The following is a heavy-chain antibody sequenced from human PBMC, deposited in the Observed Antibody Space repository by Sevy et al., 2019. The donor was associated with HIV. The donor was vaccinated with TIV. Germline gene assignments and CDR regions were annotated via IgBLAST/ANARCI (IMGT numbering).Heavy chain of an antibody. CDR1: GGSSRSSTYY. D-gene: IGHD6-19*01. CDR2: IYDSGST. Sequence: SETLSLTCSVSGGSSRSSTYYWGWIRQPPGKGLEWIGSIYDSGSTFFYPSFMSRVDIFVVTSKIQFSLRLRSVTAADTAVYYCAGHGLPGYKSGWFHVFDYWGQGALVTVSS. CDR3: AGHGLPGYKSGWFHVFDY. V-gene: IGHV4-39*01. J-gene: IGHJ4*02.